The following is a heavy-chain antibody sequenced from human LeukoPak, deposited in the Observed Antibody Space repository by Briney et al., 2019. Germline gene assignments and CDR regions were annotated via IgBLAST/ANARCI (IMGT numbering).Heavy chain of an antibody. J-gene: IGHJ5*02. CDR3: ARDRSRYSGYDWGSWFDP. CDR1: GFTFSSYS. D-gene: IGHD5-12*01. V-gene: IGHV3-21*01. CDR2: ISSRSSYI. Sequence: KPGGSLRLSCAASGFTFSSYSMNWVRQAPGKGLEWVSSISSRSSYIYYADSVKGRFTISRDNAKNSLYLQMNSLRAEDTAVYYCARDRSRYSGYDWGSWFDPWGQGTLVTVSS.